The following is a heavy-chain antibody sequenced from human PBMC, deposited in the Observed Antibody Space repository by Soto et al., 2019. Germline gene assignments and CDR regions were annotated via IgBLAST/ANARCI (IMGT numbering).Heavy chain of an antibody. CDR3: ARNLREAARLDY. J-gene: IGHJ4*02. V-gene: IGHV4-34*01. CDR1: GGSFSGYY. D-gene: IGHD6-6*01. Sequence: PSETXSLTCAVYGGSFSGYYWSWIRQPPGKGLEWIGEINHSGSTNYNPSLKSRVTISVDTSKNQFSLKLSSVTAADTAVYYCARNLREAARLDYWGQGTLVTVSS. CDR2: INHSGST.